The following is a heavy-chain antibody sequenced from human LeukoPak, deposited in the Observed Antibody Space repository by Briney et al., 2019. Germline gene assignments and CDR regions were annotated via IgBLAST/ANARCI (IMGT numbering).Heavy chain of an antibody. J-gene: IGHJ4*02. V-gene: IGHV3-30*18. CDR3: ANYGSVSYFAY. Sequence: PGGSPRLSCAASGFTFSNYGMHWVRQAPGKGLEWVALISYDGSNKYYADSVKGRFTISRDNSKNTLYLQMISLRAEDTAVYYCANYGSVSYFAYWGQGTLVTVSS. CDR1: GFTFSNYG. CDR2: ISYDGSNK. D-gene: IGHD3-10*01.